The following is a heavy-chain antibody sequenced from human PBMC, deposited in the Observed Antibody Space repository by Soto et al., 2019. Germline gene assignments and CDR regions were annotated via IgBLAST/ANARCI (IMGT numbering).Heavy chain of an antibody. V-gene: IGHV1-2*04. J-gene: IGHJ5*02. CDR3: ARGYYGSGSYYNPFNWFDP. CDR1: GYTFTGYY. D-gene: IGHD3-10*01. Sequence: ASVKVSCKASGYTFTGYYMHWVRQAPGQGLDWMGWINPNSGGTNYAQKFQGWVTMTRDTSISTAYMELSRLRSDDTAVYYCARGYYGSGSYYNPFNWFDPWGQGTLVTVSS. CDR2: INPNSGGT.